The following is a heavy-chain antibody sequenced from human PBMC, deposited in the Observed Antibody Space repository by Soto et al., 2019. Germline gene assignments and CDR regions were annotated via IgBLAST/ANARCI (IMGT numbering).Heavy chain of an antibody. CDR2: IWYDGSNE. D-gene: IGHD1-26*01. J-gene: IGHJ4*02. CDR1: GFTFRNHG. V-gene: IGHV3-33*01. Sequence: ESGGGVVQPGGSLRLACATSGFTFRNHGMHWVRQAPGKGLQWVALIWYDGSNENYADSVKGRFAISKDFSKNTLYLQMNSLRVEDTAVYYCARDVSYGSLDLWGQGTLATVSS. CDR3: ARDVSYGSLDL.